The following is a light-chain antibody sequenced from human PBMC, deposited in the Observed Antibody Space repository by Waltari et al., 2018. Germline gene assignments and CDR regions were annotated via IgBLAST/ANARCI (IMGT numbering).Light chain of an antibody. CDR2: KAS. J-gene: IGKJ1*01. CDR1: QSISSL. Sequence: TCRASQSISSLLAWYQQKPGKAPKLLIYKASSVESGVPSRFSGSGSGTEFTLTISSLQPDDFATYYCQQYNSYSQTFGQGTKVEIK. CDR3: QQYNSYSQT. V-gene: IGKV1-5*03.